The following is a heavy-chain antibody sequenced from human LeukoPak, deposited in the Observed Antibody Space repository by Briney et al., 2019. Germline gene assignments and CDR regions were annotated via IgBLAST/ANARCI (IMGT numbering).Heavy chain of an antibody. V-gene: IGHV3-21*01. Sequence: GGSLRLSCAASGFTFSSYSMTWVRQAPGKGLEWVSSIISSSSYIYYADSVKGRFTISRDNAKNSLYLQMNSLRAEDTAVYYCARDLYSSSWIDYWGQGTLVTVSS. J-gene: IGHJ4*02. CDR2: IISSSSYI. D-gene: IGHD6-13*01. CDR3: ARDLYSSSWIDY. CDR1: GFTFSSYS.